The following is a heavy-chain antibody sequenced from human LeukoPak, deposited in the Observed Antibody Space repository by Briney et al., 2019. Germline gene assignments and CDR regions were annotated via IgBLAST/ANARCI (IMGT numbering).Heavy chain of an antibody. J-gene: IGHJ6*03. V-gene: IGHV4-59*01. Sequence: SETLSLTCFVSDGSISTYSWSWIRQPPGKGLEWIGYISYSGSTNYNPSLKSRVTISIDTSKSQFSLNLISVTAADTAVYYCARVGGVRGVVVPAYMDVWGKGTTVTVSS. CDR3: ARVGGVRGVVVPAYMDV. CDR2: ISYSGST. D-gene: IGHD2-2*01. CDR1: DGSISTYS.